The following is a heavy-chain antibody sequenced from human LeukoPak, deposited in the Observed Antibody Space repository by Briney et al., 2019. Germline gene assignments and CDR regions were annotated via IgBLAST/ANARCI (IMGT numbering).Heavy chain of an antibody. CDR3: STDNLAGAFY. CDR1: GFTFSDAW. D-gene: IGHD6-13*01. CDR2: IKSRTDGGTT. J-gene: IGHJ4*02. Sequence: GGSLRLSCAASGFTFSDAWMSWVRQAPGKGLEWVGRIKSRTDGGTTDYAAPVKGRFTISRDDSENTLYLQMNSLKTEDTAIYYCSTDNLAGAFYWGQGTLVTVSS. V-gene: IGHV3-15*01.